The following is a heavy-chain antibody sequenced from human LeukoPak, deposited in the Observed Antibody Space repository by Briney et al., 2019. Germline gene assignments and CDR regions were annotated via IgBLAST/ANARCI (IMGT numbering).Heavy chain of an antibody. CDR3: ARDNEYCTGGTCRLDY. CDR2: ISSSSSYI. V-gene: IGHV3-21*01. J-gene: IGHJ4*02. Sequence: GGSLRLSCAASGFTFSSYSMNWVRQAPGKGLEWVSSISSSSSYIYYADSVKGRFTISRDNAKNTLYLQMNSLRAEDTAVYYCARDNEYCTGGTCRLDYWGQGALVTVSS. D-gene: IGHD2-15*01. CDR1: GFTFSSYS.